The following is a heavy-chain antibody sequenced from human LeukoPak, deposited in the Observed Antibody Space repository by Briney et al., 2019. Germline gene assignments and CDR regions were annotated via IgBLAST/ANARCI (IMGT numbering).Heavy chain of an antibody. CDR3: ARRSSGWFGGGNYFDY. J-gene: IGHJ4*02. V-gene: IGHV5-51*01. CDR1: GYSFTSYW. CDR2: IYPGDSDT. Sequence: GASLQISCKGSGYSFTSYWIGWVRQMPGKGLEWMGIIYPGDSDTRYSPSFQGQVTISADKSISTAYLQWSSLKASDTAMYYCARRSSGWFGGGNYFDYWGQGTLVTVSS. D-gene: IGHD6-19*01.